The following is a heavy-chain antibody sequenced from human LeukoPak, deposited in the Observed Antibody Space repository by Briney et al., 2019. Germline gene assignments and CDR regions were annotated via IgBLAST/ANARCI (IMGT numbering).Heavy chain of an antibody. Sequence: GASVKVSCKASGYTFSSYAISWVRQAPGQGLEWMGGIIPIFGTANYAQKFQGRVTITADESTSTAYMELSSLRSEDTAVYYCAGEAAPPLVDVWGQGTTVAVSS. V-gene: IGHV1-69*13. CDR1: GYTFSSYA. J-gene: IGHJ6*02. D-gene: IGHD6-13*01. CDR2: IIPIFGTA. CDR3: AGEAAPPLVDV.